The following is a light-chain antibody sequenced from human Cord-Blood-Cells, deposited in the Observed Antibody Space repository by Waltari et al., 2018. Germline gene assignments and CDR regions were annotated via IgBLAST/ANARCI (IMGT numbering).Light chain of an antibody. Sequence: QSVLTQPPSVSAAPGQKVTISCSGSSSNIGNNYLSWYQQLPGTAPKLLIYENNKRPSGIPDRFSGSKSGTSATLGITGLQTGDEADYYCGTWDSSLSLYVFGTGTKVTVL. CDR3: GTWDSSLSLYV. CDR1: SSNIGNNY. J-gene: IGLJ1*01. V-gene: IGLV1-51*02. CDR2: ENN.